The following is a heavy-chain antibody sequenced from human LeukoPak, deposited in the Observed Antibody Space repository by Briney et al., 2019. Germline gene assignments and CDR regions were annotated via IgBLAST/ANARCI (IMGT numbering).Heavy chain of an antibody. CDR1: GYTFTSYD. CDR2: MNPNSGNT. D-gene: IGHD6-19*01. Sequence: ASVKVSCKASGYTFTSYDINWVRQATGQGLEWMGWMNPNSGNTGYAQKFQGRVTMTRNTSISTAYMELSSLRSEDTAVYYCAKLGSSGWYGSLDYWGQGTLVTVSS. CDR3: AKLGSSGWYGSLDY. V-gene: IGHV1-8*01. J-gene: IGHJ4*02.